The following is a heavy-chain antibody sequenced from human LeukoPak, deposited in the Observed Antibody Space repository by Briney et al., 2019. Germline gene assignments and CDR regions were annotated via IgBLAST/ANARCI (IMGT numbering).Heavy chain of an antibody. CDR2: ISGSGGST. CDR3: AKVPTVVVVAATFDY. CDR1: GFTFSSYA. D-gene: IGHD2-15*01. V-gene: IGHV3-23*01. J-gene: IGHJ4*02. Sequence: GGSLRLSCAASGFTFSSYAMSWVRQAPGKGLEWVSAISGSGGSTYYADSVKGWFTISRDNSKNTLYLQMNSLRAEDTAVYYCAKVPTVVVVAATFDYWGQGTLVTVSS.